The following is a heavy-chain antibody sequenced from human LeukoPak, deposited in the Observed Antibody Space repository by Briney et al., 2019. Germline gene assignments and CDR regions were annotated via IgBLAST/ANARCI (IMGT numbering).Heavy chain of an antibody. CDR3: AKDVVVIARGGDY. Sequence: GSLRLSCAASGFTFSSYGMHWVRQAPGKGLEWEAFIRYDGSNKYYADSVKGRFTISRDNSKNTLYLQMNSLRAEDTAVYYCAKDVVVIARGGDYWGQGTLVTVSS. D-gene: IGHD2-21*01. V-gene: IGHV3-30*02. J-gene: IGHJ4*02. CDR2: IRYDGSNK. CDR1: GFTFSSYG.